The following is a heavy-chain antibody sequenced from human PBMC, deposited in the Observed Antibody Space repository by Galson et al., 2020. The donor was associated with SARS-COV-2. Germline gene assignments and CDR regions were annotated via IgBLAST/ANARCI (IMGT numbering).Heavy chain of an antibody. J-gene: IGHJ4*02. Sequence: NSGGSLRLSCVASGFSFSDDHMTWIRQVPGKGLEWVSHIDNTGNNFNYADAVRGRFTISRDNANNVLYLEMNSLRADDTAVYYCARDCHSTSCYASWGQGTLVTVSS. CDR2: IDNTGNNF. D-gene: IGHD2-2*01. CDR3: ARDCHSTSCYAS. CDR1: GFSFSDDH. V-gene: IGHV3-11*04.